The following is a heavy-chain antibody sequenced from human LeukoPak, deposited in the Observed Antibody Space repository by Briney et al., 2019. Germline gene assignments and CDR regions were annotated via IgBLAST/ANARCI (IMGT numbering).Heavy chain of an antibody. CDR3: AKRPPMVRGVIDN. J-gene: IGHJ4*02. CDR1: GFTFDDYA. CDR2: ISGSGGST. Sequence: GGSLRLSCAASGFTFDDYAMHWVRQAPGKGLEWVSTISGSGGSTYYADSVKGRFTVSRDNSKNTLYLQMNSLRAEDTAVYYCAKRPPMVRGVIDNWGQGTLVTVSS. D-gene: IGHD3-10*01. V-gene: IGHV3-23*01.